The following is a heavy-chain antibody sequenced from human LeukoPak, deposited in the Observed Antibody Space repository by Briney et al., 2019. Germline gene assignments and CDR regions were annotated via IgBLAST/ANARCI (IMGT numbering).Heavy chain of an antibody. CDR2: IYYSGST. Sequence: PSETLSLTCTVSGGSISSSSYYWGWIRQPPGKGLEWIGSIYYSGSTYYNPSLKSRVTISVDTSKNQFSLKLSSVTAADTAVYYCRGSAGIDYWGQGTLVTVSS. J-gene: IGHJ4*02. CDR3: RGSAGIDY. CDR1: GGSISSSSYY. V-gene: IGHV4-39*07. D-gene: IGHD3-10*01.